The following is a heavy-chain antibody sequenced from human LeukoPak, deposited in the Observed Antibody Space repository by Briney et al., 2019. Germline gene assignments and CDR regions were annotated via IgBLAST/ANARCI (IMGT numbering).Heavy chain of an antibody. CDR1: GFTFSSYW. CDR2: INSDGSST. J-gene: IGHJ3*02. V-gene: IGHV3-74*01. Sequence: GGSLRLSCGASGFTFSSYWMHWVRQAPGKGRVWVSRINSDGSSTSYADSVKGRFTISRDNAKNTLYLQMNSLRAEDTAVYYCAREVVEDAFAIWGQGTMVTVSS. D-gene: IGHD2-15*01. CDR3: AREVVEDAFAI.